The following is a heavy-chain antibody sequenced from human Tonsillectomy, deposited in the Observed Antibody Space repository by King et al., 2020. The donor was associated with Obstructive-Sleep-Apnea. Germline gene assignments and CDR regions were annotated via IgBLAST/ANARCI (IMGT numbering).Heavy chain of an antibody. D-gene: IGHD3-10*01. Sequence: VQLVESGGGLVQPGGSLRLSCAASGFTFSAYAMTWVRQAPGKGLEWVSGISAGGGSTYYADSVKGRFTISRDNSKNTLYLQMNGLRAEDTAVFYCAKDQKASGSYAAFDSWGQGTRVTVSS. J-gene: IGHJ4*02. CDR2: ISAGGGST. CDR1: GFTFSAYA. V-gene: IGHV3-23*04. CDR3: AKDQKASGSYAAFDS.